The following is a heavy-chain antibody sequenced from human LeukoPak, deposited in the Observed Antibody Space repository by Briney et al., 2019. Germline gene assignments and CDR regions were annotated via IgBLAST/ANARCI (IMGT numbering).Heavy chain of an antibody. D-gene: IGHD6-13*01. CDR1: GFTFSKYW. V-gene: IGHV3-7*01. CDR2: IKQDGSEK. Sequence: PGGSLRLSCAASGFTFSKYWMTWVRQAPGKGLEWVANIKQDGSEKSYVDSVKGRFTISRDNSKNTLYLQMNSLRAEGTAVYYCARDSAVAAAGTLDYWGQGTLVTVSS. J-gene: IGHJ4*02. CDR3: ARDSAVAAAGTLDY.